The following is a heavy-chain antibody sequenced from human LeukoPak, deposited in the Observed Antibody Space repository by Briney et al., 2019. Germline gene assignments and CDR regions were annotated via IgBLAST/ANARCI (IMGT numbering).Heavy chain of an antibody. J-gene: IGHJ6*03. D-gene: IGHD3-10*01. CDR2: INHSGST. CDR1: GGSFSGYY. Sequence: KASETLSLTCAVYGGSFSGYYWSWIRQPPGKGLEWIGEINHSGSTNYNPSLKSRVTISVDTSKNQFSLKLSSVTAADTAVYYCARLRRYYGSGSYQIIAYRYYYMDVWGKGTTVTISS. CDR3: ARLRRYYGSGSYQIIAYRYYYMDV. V-gene: IGHV4-34*01.